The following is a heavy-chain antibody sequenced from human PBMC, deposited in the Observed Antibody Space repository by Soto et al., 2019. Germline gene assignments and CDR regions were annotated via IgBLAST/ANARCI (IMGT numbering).Heavy chain of an antibody. Sequence: GGSLRLSCAASGFTFSTPWLHWVRQAQGKGLVWVSRINIDGSGTDYADSVKGRFTISRDNAKNRLYVQMNNLRAEDTAVYYCVRGSSDWNGIDYWGQGT. D-gene: IGHD1-1*01. J-gene: IGHJ4*02. CDR2: INIDGSGT. V-gene: IGHV3-74*01. CDR3: VRGSSDWNGIDY. CDR1: GFTFSTPW.